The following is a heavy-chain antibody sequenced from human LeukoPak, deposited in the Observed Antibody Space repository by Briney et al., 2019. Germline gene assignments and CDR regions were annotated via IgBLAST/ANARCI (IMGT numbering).Heavy chain of an antibody. CDR3: ARDTVPAAIVNWFDP. CDR1: GFTITSYG. Sequence: ASVKVSCSFSGFTITSYGIHWVQQSPGQGLEWMGWINPGNGSPSYAKKFQGRFTMTRDTSISTAYMELSRLRSDDTAVYYCARDTVPAAIVNWFDPWGQGTLVTVSS. J-gene: IGHJ5*02. D-gene: IGHD2-2*01. CDR2: INPGNGSP. V-gene: IGHV1-38-4*01.